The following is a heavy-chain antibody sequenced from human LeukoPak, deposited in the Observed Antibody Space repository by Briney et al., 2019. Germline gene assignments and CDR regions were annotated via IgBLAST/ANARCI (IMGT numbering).Heavy chain of an antibody. CDR3: AKLAGDWRSYYYYYMDV. CDR2: IRYDGSNK. D-gene: IGHD2-21*02. Sequence: PGGSLRLSCAASGFTFSSYAMSWVRQAPGKGLEWVAFIRYDGSNKYYADSVKGRFTISRDNSKNTLYLQMNSLRAEDTAVYYCAKLAGDWRSYYYYYMDVWGKGTTVTVSS. J-gene: IGHJ6*03. V-gene: IGHV3-30*02. CDR1: GFTFSSYA.